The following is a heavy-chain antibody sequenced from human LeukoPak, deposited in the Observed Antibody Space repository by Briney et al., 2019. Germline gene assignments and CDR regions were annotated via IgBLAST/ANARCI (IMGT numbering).Heavy chain of an antibody. J-gene: IGHJ4*02. Sequence: GGSLRLSCTASGFAFSNFWMSWVRQAPGKGREWVANIKQNGSEETYIDSVKGRFIISRDNAKSSLSLQMNSLRGEDTAVYYCADPGMGYWGQGTLVTVSS. V-gene: IGHV3-7*01. CDR3: ADPGMGY. CDR1: GFAFSNFW. D-gene: IGHD1-14*01. CDR2: IKQNGSEE.